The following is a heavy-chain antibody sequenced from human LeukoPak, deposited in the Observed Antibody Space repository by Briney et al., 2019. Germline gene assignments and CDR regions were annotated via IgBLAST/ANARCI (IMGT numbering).Heavy chain of an antibody. CDR1: GFTFSSYA. CDR2: ISGSGGST. J-gene: IGHJ4*02. V-gene: IGHV3-23*01. D-gene: IGHD6-19*01. Sequence: GGSLRLSCAASGFTFSSYAMSWVRQAPGKGLEWVSAISGSGGSTYYADSVKGRFTISRDNSKNTLYLQMNSLRDEDTAVYYCAKPSRSSGWIYYFDYWGQGTLVTVSS. CDR3: AKPSRSSGWIYYFDY.